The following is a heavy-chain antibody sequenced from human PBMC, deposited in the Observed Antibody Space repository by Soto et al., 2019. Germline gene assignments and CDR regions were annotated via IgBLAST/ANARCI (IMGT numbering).Heavy chain of an antibody. D-gene: IGHD3-16*01. CDR2: INFEGNGA. CDR1: GFIFMDYW. V-gene: IGHV3-74*01. Sequence: EVQLLQSGGGSVRPGGSLRLSCAASGFIFMDYWMHWVRQVPGKGLVWVARINFEGNGATYADSVRGRFTISRDNANRTLYLQMDSLRVEDTAVYYCVKDPPSWGVYSSLHWGQGTLVTVSS. J-gene: IGHJ1*01. CDR3: VKDPPSWGVYSSLH.